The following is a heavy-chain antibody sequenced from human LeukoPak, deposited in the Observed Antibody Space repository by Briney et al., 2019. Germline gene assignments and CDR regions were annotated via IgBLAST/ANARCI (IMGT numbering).Heavy chain of an antibody. CDR1: GYTFTSYG. V-gene: IGHV1-18*01. Sequence: GASVKVSCKASGYTFTSYGIIWVRQAPGQGLEYMGWISAYNGNTHYARKLQGRVTMSTDTTTSTAYMELRSLRSDDTAVYYCARVELRWSGELLFGKKNWFGPWGQGTLVTVSS. J-gene: IGHJ5*02. D-gene: IGHD3-10*01. CDR3: ARVELRWSGELLFGKKNWFGP. CDR2: ISAYNGNT.